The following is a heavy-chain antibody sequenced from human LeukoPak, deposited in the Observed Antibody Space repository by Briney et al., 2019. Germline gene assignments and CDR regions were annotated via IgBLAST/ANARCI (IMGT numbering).Heavy chain of an antibody. CDR3: ARVFPGYYDILTGPEVIDY. CDR2: ISAYNGDI. J-gene: IGHJ4*02. Sequence: ASVKVSCKASGYTFTSYGFSWVRQAPGQGLEWMGWISAYNGDIKYAQKLQGRVTMTTDTSTNTAYMELRSLRSDDTAVYYCARVFPGYYDILTGPEVIDYWGQGTLVTVSS. D-gene: IGHD3-9*01. CDR1: GYTFTSYG. V-gene: IGHV1-18*01.